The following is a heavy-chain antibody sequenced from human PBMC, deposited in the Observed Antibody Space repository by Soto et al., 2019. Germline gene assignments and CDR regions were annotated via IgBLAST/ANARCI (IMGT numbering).Heavy chain of an antibody. V-gene: IGHV4-59*12. Sequence: SETLSLTCTVSGGSISSYYWSWIRQPPGKGLEWIGYIYYSGSTYYNPSLKSRVTISVDTSKNQFSLKLSSVTAADTAVYYCWRVLASPSGELSFDYWGQGTLVTVSS. CDR1: GGSISSYY. D-gene: IGHD3-16*02. J-gene: IGHJ4*02. CDR3: WRVLASPSGELSFDY. CDR2: IYYSGST.